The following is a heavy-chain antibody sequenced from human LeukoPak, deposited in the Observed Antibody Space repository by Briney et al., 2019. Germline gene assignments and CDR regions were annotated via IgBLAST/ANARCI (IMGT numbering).Heavy chain of an antibody. Sequence: SETLSLTCTVSGDSMRTSYWSWIRQPAGKGLEWPGRIYANGSTNYNPSLKSRVTISLDTSKNQFSLMVNSVTAADTAVYYCVRLILGSTTAGNWGQGNLVTVSS. CDR1: GDSMRTSY. J-gene: IGHJ4*02. D-gene: IGHD3-16*01. CDR2: IYANGST. CDR3: VRLILGSTTAGN. V-gene: IGHV4-4*07.